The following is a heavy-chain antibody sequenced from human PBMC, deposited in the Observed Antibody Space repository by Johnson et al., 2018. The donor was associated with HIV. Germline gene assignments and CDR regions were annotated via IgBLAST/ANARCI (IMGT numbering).Heavy chain of an antibody. Sequence: VQLVESGGGVVRPGGSLRLSCAASRFTFDDYVMSWVRQAPGKGLECVSGINWNGGSTGYADSVKGRFTISRDNSKNTLYLHMNSLRVEDTAVYYCAKANYYVYAFDIWGQGTMVTVSS. J-gene: IGHJ3*02. V-gene: IGHV3-20*04. CDR3: AKANYYVYAFDI. CDR2: INWNGGST. CDR1: RFTFDDYV. D-gene: IGHD3-22*01.